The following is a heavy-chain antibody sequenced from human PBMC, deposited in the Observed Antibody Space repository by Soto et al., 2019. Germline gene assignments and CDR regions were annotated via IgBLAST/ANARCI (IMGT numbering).Heavy chain of an antibody. CDR2: IRNSGGST. Sequence: GGSLRLSCAASGFAFSSYVMNWVRQAPGKGLEWVATIRNSGGSTDYADSADSVKGRFTISRDNSKSTLYLQMNSLRAEDTAVYYCAKSSSGYSGLFDYWGQGTLVTVSS. J-gene: IGHJ4*02. D-gene: IGHD3-22*01. V-gene: IGHV3-23*01. CDR1: GFAFSSYV. CDR3: AKSSSGYSGLFDY.